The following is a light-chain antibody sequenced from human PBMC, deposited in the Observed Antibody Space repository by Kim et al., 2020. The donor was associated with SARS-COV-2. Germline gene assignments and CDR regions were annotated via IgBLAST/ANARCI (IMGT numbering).Light chain of an antibody. J-gene: IGLJ3*02. CDR1: SSDVGGYNY. V-gene: IGLV2-8*01. CDR3: SSYAGKNDVV. Sequence: GQSVPISCPGTSSDVGGYNYVSWYQHPPGKAPKLMIFEVSERPSGVPDRFSGSKSGNTASLTVSGLQAEDEADYYCSSYAGKNDVVFGGGTKLTVL. CDR2: EVS.